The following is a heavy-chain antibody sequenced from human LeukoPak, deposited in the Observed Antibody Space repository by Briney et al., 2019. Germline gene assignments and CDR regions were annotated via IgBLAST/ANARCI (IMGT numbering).Heavy chain of an antibody. CDR3: ARAPANWGIYYYYGMDV. CDR1: GGSISSYY. J-gene: IGHJ6*02. CDR2: IYYSGST. V-gene: IGHV4-59*01. Sequence: SETLSLTCTVSGGSISSYYWSWIRQPPGKGLEWIGYIYYSGSTNYNPSLKSRVTISVDTSKNQFSLKLSSVTAADTAVYYCARAPANWGIYYYYGMDVWGQGTTATVSS. D-gene: IGHD7-27*01.